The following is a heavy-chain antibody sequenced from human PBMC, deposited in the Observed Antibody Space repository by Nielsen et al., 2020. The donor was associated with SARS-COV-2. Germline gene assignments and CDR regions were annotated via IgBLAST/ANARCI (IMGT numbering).Heavy chain of an antibody. D-gene: IGHD6-13*01. Sequence: WIRQPPGKGLEWIGYIYYSGSTNYNPSLKSRVTISVDTSKNQFSLKLSSVTAADTAVYYCARGAMDGYSSSWYLYYYYYMDVWGKGTTVTVSS. J-gene: IGHJ6*03. V-gene: IGHV4-59*08. CDR3: ARGAMDGYSSSWYLYYYYYMDV. CDR2: IYYSGST.